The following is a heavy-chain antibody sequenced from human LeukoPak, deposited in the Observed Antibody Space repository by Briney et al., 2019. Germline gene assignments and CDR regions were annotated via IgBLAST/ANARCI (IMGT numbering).Heavy chain of an antibody. D-gene: IGHD1-1*01. CDR3: ARFNWNVPALDY. CDR1: GYTFTSYG. J-gene: IGHJ4*02. V-gene: IGHV1-18*01. Sequence: ASVKVSCKASGYTFTSYGISWVRQAPGQGLEWMGWNSAYNGNTNYAQKPQGRVTMTTDTSTSTAYMELRSLRSDDTAVYYCARFNWNVPALDYWGQGTLVTVSS. CDR2: NSAYNGNT.